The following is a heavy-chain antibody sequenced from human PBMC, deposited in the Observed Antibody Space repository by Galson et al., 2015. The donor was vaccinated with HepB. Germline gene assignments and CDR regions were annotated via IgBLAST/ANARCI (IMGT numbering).Heavy chain of an antibody. D-gene: IGHD4-17*01. Sequence: LRLCCAAAGYCCGAHRMHWVRRAPVEGLEWVTLIWFDGSKTYYVDSVNGRFTISRDDSNNILYLHMSSLRPEDTAMYFCARYLGDYRAFDIWGQGTMVTVSS. J-gene: IGHJ3*02. CDR2: IWFDGSKT. CDR3: ARYLGDYRAFDI. CDR1: GYCCGAHR. V-gene: IGHV3-33*03.